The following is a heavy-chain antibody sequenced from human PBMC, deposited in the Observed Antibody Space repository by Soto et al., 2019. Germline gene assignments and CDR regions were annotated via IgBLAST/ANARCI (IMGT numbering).Heavy chain of an antibody. Sequence: GESLKISCKGSGYSFTSYWIGWVRQMPGKGLEWMGIIYPGDSDTRYSPSFQGQVTISADKSISTAYLQWSSLKASDTAMHYCARQGIVVVPAYDAFDIWGQGTMVTVSS. V-gene: IGHV5-51*01. D-gene: IGHD2-2*01. CDR1: GYSFTSYW. J-gene: IGHJ3*02. CDR2: IYPGDSDT. CDR3: ARQGIVVVPAYDAFDI.